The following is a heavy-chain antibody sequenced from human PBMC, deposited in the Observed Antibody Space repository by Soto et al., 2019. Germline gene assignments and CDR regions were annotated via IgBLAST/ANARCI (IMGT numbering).Heavy chain of an antibody. CDR2: INPHSGGT. D-gene: IGHD3-3*01. CDR3: ARAPFDDFWSGYSFDY. V-gene: IGHV1-2*04. Sequence: QVQLVQSGAEVKKPGASVKVSCKASGYTFTDFHMHWVRQAPGQGLEWMGWINPHSGGTSYAQKFQGWVTMTRDTSISTADMELSRLRSDDTAVYYCARAPFDDFWSGYSFDYWGQGTRVTVSS. CDR1: GYTFTDFH. J-gene: IGHJ4*02.